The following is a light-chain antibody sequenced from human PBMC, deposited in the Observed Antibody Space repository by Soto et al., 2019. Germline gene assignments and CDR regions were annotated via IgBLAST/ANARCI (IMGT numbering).Light chain of an antibody. V-gene: IGLV4-60*03. CDR2: LERSGSY. CDR3: ETWDSNSWV. J-gene: IGLJ3*02. Sequence: QSVLTQSSSASASLGSSVKVTCTLSSGHSSYIIAWHQQQPGKAPRYLMKLERSGSYNKGSGVPDRFSGSTSGADRYLTISNLQSEDEADYYCETWDSNSWVFGGGTQLTVL. CDR1: SGHSSYI.